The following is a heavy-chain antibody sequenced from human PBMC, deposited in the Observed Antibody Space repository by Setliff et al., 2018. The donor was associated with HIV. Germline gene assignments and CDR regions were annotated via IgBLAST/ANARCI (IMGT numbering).Heavy chain of an antibody. J-gene: IGHJ4*02. CDR3: ARDESIFGVAISDY. Sequence: GASVKVSCKASGDTFTSYYMHWVRRAPGQGLEWMGMISPSGASTNYAQNFQGRVTMTRDTSISKAYMELSSLTSDDTAVYYCARDESIFGVAISDYWGQGTLVTAPQ. V-gene: IGHV1-2*02. CDR2: ISPSGAST. CDR1: GDTFTSYY. D-gene: IGHD3-3*01.